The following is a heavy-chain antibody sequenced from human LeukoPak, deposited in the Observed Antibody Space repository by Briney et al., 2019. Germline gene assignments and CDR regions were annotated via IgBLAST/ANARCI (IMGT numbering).Heavy chain of an antibody. V-gene: IGHV3-7*01. Sequence: GGSLRLSCATSGFTFSRHWMSWVRQAPGKGPEWVANIKQDGSERYYVHSVKGRFTISRDNAKNSLYLQMNSLRAGDTAVYYCAREGMGRRAFDIWGQGTMVTVSS. CDR2: IKQDGSER. CDR3: AREGMGRRAFDI. D-gene: IGHD3-10*01. J-gene: IGHJ3*02. CDR1: GFTFSRHW.